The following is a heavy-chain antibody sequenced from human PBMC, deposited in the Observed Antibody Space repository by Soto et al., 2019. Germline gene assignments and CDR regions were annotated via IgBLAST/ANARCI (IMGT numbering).Heavy chain of an antibody. Sequence: SETLSLTCAVSGYSISSSNWWGWIRQPPGKGLEWIGYIYYSGTTYYNPSLKSRATMSVDTSKNQFSLKLTSVTAVDTAVYYCARREIQGPIDYWGQGTLVTGSS. CDR3: ARREIQGPIDY. D-gene: IGHD1-26*01. CDR1: GYSISSSNW. J-gene: IGHJ4*02. V-gene: IGHV4-28*01. CDR2: IYYSGTT.